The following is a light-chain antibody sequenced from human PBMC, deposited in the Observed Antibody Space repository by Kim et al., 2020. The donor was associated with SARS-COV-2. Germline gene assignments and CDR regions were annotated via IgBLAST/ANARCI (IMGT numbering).Light chain of an antibody. Sequence: ASVEDEVTITCRASQDISNYLAWCQQKPGKAPNLLIYAASTLQSGVPSRFSGSGSGTEFTLTISSLQPEDFATYYCQQLNSFPWTFGQGTKVEIK. CDR3: QQLNSFPWT. J-gene: IGKJ1*01. V-gene: IGKV1-9*01. CDR1: QDISNY. CDR2: AAS.